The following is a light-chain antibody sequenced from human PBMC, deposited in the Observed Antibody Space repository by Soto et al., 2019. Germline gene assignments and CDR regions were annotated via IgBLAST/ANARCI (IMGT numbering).Light chain of an antibody. V-gene: IGKV3-11*01. CDR1: QSVSSS. CDR2: DAS. J-gene: IGKJ1*01. CDR3: QQRSNWPGT. Sequence: EIVLTQSPGTLSLSPGERATLSCRASQSVSSSLAWYQQKPGQAPRLLIYDASNRATGIPARFSGSGSGTDFTLTISSLEPEDFAVYYCQQRSNWPGTFGQGTKVDI.